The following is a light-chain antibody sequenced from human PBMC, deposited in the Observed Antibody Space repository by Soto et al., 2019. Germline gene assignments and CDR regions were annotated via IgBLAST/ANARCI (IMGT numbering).Light chain of an antibody. CDR2: GAS. CDR3: QQYHNSPRT. Sequence: EVVLTHSPGTLSLSPGERATLSCRASQSISSNYLAWYQQKPGQAPRLLIYGASNRAAGIPDRFSGSGSETDFTLTISRLEPEDFAVYSCQQYHNSPRTFGQGTKVDIK. J-gene: IGKJ1*01. V-gene: IGKV3-20*01. CDR1: QSISSNY.